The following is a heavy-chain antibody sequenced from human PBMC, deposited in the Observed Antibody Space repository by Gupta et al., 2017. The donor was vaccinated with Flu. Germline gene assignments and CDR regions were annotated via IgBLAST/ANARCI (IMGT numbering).Heavy chain of an antibody. V-gene: IGHV3-23*01. Sequence: EVQLLASGGDLVQPGGSVRLSCAAFGFTCSSCVMSWVRQATGKGLEWVSSITKSDSGKYYADSVKGRFTISRDNSKDTLYLQMNSLRAEGTAIYYCAKGIGGYYGMDVWGQGTTVTVSS. CDR1: GFTCSSCV. J-gene: IGHJ6*02. CDR2: ITKSDSGK. D-gene: IGHD3-10*01. CDR3: AKGIGGYYGMDV.